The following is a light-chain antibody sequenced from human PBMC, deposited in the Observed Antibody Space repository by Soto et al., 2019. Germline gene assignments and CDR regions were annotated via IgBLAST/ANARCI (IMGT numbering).Light chain of an antibody. J-gene: IGLJ1*01. CDR1: SSNIGSNT. CDR3: AAWDDSLNGDYV. V-gene: IGLV1-44*01. CDR2: SNN. Sequence: QSLLTKPPSATGTPGQRVTISCSRSSSNIGSNTVNWYQQLPGTAPKLLIYSNNQRPSGVPDRFSGSKSGTSASLAISGLQSEDEADYYCAAWDDSLNGDYVFGTGTKVTVL.